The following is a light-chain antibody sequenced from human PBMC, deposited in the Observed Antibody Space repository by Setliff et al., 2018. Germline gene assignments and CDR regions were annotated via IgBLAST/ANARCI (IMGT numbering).Light chain of an antibody. V-gene: IGLV2-8*01. J-gene: IGLJ1*01. CDR1: SRDIGAYNS. CDR3: CSYAASYNPYV. Sequence: QSALTQPPSASGSPGQSLTISCTGTSRDIGAYNSVSWYQQYPGKAPKLLIYEVTKRPSGVPDRFSGSKSGNTASLTVSGLQADDEADYFCCSYAASYNPYVFGSGTKVTVL. CDR2: EVT.